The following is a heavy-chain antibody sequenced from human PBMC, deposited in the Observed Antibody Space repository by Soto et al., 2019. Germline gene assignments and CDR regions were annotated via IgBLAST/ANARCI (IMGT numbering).Heavy chain of an antibody. D-gene: IGHD3-22*01. V-gene: IGHV1-69*01. CDR3: AGPPDYYDSSGYYSYAFDI. Sequence: QVQLVQSGAEVKKPGSSVKVSCKASGGTFSSYAISWVRQAPGQGLEWMGGIIPIFGTANYAQKFQGRVTITADESTSTAYMELSSLRSEDTAVYYCAGPPDYYDSSGYYSYAFDIWGQGTMVTVSS. CDR1: GGTFSSYA. J-gene: IGHJ3*02. CDR2: IIPIFGTA.